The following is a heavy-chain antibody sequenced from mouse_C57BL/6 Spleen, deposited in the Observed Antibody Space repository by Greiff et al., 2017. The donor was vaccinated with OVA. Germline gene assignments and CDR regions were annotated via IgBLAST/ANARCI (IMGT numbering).Heavy chain of an antibody. CDR1: GFTFSDYY. CDR2: ISNGGGST. CDR3: ARSSDGYWFAY. D-gene: IGHD2-3*01. V-gene: IGHV5-12*01. Sequence: EVQRVESGGGLVQPGGSLKLSCAASGFTFSDYYMYWVRQTPEKRLEWVAYISNGGGSTYYPDTVKGRFTISRDNAKNTLYLQMSRLKSEDTAMYYCARSSDGYWFAYWGQGTLVTVSA. J-gene: IGHJ3*01.